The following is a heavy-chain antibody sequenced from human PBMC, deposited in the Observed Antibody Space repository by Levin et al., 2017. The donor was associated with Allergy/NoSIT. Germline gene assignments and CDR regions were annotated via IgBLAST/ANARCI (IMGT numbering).Heavy chain of an antibody. CDR1: GFTFDDYG. Sequence: PGESLKISCAASGFTFDDYGMSWVRQAPGKGLEWVSGINWNGNNTAYADSVEGRFTISRDSAKNSLYLQMNTLRAEDTALYYCARGYYYGMDVWGQGATVTVSS. CDR3: ARGYYYGMDV. CDR2: INWNGNNT. J-gene: IGHJ6*02. V-gene: IGHV3-20*04.